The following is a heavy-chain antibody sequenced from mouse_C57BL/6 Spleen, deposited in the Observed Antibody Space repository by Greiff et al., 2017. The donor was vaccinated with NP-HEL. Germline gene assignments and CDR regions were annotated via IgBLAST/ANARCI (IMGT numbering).Heavy chain of an antibody. J-gene: IGHJ3*01. V-gene: IGHV1-82*01. CDR1: GYAFSSSW. Sequence: VQLQQSGPELVKPGASVKISCKASGYAFSSSWMNWVKQRPGKGLEWIGRIYPGDGDTNYNGKFKGKATLTADKSSSTAYMQLSSLTSEDSAVYFCARGGSTMITTKEWFAYWGQGTLVTVSA. D-gene: IGHD2-4*01. CDR3: ARGGSTMITTKEWFAY. CDR2: IYPGDGDT.